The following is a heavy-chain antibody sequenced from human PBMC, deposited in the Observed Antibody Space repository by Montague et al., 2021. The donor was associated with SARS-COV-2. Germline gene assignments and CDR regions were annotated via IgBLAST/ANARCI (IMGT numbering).Heavy chain of an antibody. V-gene: IGHV4-61*02. CDR3: ARAHSGSWAHLDN. Sequence: TLSLTCTVSGGSISSGSYYWSWIWQPAGKGLEWIGRIYTSGTTDYSFSLKSRVTISVDTSKNQFSLKLTSVIAADTAVYYCARAHSGSWAHLDNWGQGSLVTVSS. CDR2: IYTSGTT. CDR1: GGSISSGSYY. D-gene: IGHD5-12*01. J-gene: IGHJ4*02.